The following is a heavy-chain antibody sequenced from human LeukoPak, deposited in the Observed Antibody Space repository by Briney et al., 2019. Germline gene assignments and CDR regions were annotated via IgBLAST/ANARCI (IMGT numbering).Heavy chain of an antibody. Sequence: PGGSLRLSCAASGFTFSSYAMSWVRQAPGKGLEWVSAISGSGGSTYYADSVKGRFTISRDNAKNSLYLQMNSLRDEDTAVYYCARDGRPWELRLDYWGQGTLVTVSS. V-gene: IGHV3-23*01. D-gene: IGHD1-26*01. CDR3: ARDGRPWELRLDY. CDR2: ISGSGGST. CDR1: GFTFSSYA. J-gene: IGHJ4*02.